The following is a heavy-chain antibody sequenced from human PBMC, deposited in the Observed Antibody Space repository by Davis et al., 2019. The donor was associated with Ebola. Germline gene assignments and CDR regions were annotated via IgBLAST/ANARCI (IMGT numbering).Heavy chain of an antibody. J-gene: IGHJ4*02. CDR2: IIPIFDTK. CDR1: GGTLNSYF. Sequence: SVKVSCKPPGGTLNSYFVSWVRPAPGKGLEWMGGIIPIFDTKTYLPKFQGRLTITADESRGTVYMELSSMRSEDTAVYYCASTHCNGSACYGHFDFLSQGTLVTVSS. CDR3: ASTHCNGSACYGHFDF. D-gene: IGHD2-8*02. V-gene: IGHV1-69*13.